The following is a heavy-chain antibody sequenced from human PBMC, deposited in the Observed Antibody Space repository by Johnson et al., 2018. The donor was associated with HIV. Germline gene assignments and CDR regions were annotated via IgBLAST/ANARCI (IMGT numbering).Heavy chain of an antibody. CDR3: ARTDSAPAHDAFDI. J-gene: IGHJ3*02. Sequence: QVQLVESGGGLVKPGGSLRLSCAASGFTFSDYYMSWIRQAPGKGLEWVSYISSSGSTLYYADSVKGRFTISRDNAKNSLYLQMNSLRAEHTAVYYCARTDSAPAHDAFDIWGQGTMVTVSS. CDR1: GFTFSDYY. D-gene: IGHD4-11*01. CDR2: ISSSGSTL. V-gene: IGHV3-11*04.